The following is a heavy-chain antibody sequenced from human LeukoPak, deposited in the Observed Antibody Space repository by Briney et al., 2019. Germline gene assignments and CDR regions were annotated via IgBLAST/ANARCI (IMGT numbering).Heavy chain of an antibody. J-gene: IGHJ5*02. CDR3: ARGYSSSSGFDP. Sequence: GGSLRLSCAASGFTFSDYSMTWVRQAPGKGLEWVSSITTSSTYIYYADSVKVRFTISRDNAKNSLYLQMTSLSAEDTAVYYCARGYSSSSGFDPWGQGTLVTVSS. CDR1: GFTFSDYS. D-gene: IGHD6-13*01. CDR2: ITTSSTYI. V-gene: IGHV3-21*01.